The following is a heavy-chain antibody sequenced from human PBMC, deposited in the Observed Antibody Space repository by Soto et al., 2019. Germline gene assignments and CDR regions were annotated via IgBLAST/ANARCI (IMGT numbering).Heavy chain of an antibody. D-gene: IGHD3-3*01. CDR2: IRSKAYGGTT. Sequence: GGSLRLSCTASGFTFGDYAMSWFRQAPGKGLEWVGFIRSKAYGGTTEYAASVKGRFTISRDDSKSIAYLQMNSLKTEDTAVYYCTRDYDFWSGYYEGLDYWGQGTLVTVSS. CDR3: TRDYDFWSGYYEGLDY. CDR1: GFTFGDYA. V-gene: IGHV3-49*03. J-gene: IGHJ4*02.